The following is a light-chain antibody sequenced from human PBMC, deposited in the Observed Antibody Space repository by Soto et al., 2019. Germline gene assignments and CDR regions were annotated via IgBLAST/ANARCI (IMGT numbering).Light chain of an antibody. Sequence: EIVLTQSPVTLSLSPGERATLSCRASQGVSSSSLAWYQQKRGQAPRLLIHDASSRATGIPDRFSGSGSGTDFTLTISRLEPEDFAVYYCQQYGGSPRTFGQGTKVDIK. CDR3: QQYGGSPRT. CDR1: QGVSSSS. V-gene: IGKV3-20*01. CDR2: DAS. J-gene: IGKJ1*01.